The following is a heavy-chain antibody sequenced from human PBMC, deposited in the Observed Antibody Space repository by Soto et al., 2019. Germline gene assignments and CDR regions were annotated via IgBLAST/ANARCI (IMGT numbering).Heavy chain of an antibody. V-gene: IGHV3-13*01. D-gene: IGHD5-18*01. CDR2: IGTAGDT. CDR3: ARGKQLWFWDY. Sequence: PGGSLRLSCAASGFTFSSYDVHWVRQATGKGLEWVSAIGTAGDTYYPGSVKGRFTISRENAKNSLYLQMNSLRAGDTAVYYCARGKQLWFWDYWGQGTLVTVSS. CDR1: GFTFSSYD. J-gene: IGHJ4*02.